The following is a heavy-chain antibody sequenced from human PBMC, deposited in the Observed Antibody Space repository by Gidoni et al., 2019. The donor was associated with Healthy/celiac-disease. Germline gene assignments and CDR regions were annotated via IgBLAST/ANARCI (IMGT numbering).Heavy chain of an antibody. CDR3: AKGGDYGDYGSGWYFDL. V-gene: IGHV3-23*01. CDR1: GFTFSSYA. D-gene: IGHD4-17*01. Sequence: EVQLLESGGGLVQPGGSLRLSCAASGFTFSSYAMGWGRRARGKGLEWVSAISGSGGSTYYADSVKGRFTISRDNSKNTLYLQMNSLRAEDTAVYYCAKGGDYGDYGSGWYFDLWGRGTLVTVSS. J-gene: IGHJ2*01. CDR2: ISGSGGST.